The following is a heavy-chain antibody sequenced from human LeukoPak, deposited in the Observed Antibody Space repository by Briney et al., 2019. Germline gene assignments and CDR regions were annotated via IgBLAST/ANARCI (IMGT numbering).Heavy chain of an antibody. CDR2: ISGSGGST. D-gene: IGHD3-10*01. V-gene: IGHV3-23*01. CDR3: AKTDSSLWFGELDFDY. CDR1: GGSISNYY. J-gene: IGHJ4*02. Sequence: ETLSLTCTVSGGSISNYYWSWVRQAPGKGLEWVSAISGSGGSTYYADSVKGRFTISRDNSKNTLYLQMNSLRAEDTAVYYCAKTDSSLWFGELDFDYWGQGTLVTVSS.